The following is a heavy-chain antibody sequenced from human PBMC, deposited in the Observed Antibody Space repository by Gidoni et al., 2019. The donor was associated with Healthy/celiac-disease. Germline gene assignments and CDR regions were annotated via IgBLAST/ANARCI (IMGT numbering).Heavy chain of an antibody. CDR2: IKQDGSEK. D-gene: IGHD3-10*01. V-gene: IGHV3-7*01. Sequence: EVQLVESGGGLVKPGGSLRLSCAASGFTFSSYWMIWVRQAPGKGLEWVANIKQDGSEKYYVDSVKGRFTISRDNAKNSLYLQMNSLRAEDTAVYYCARLVRGVLLWFRELFQSGAFDYWGQGTLVTVSS. J-gene: IGHJ4*02. CDR1: GFTFSSYW. CDR3: ARLVRGVLLWFRELFQSGAFDY.